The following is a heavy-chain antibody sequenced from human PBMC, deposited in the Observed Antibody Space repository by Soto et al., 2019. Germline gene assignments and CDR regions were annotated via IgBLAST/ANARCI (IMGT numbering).Heavy chain of an antibody. CDR1: GGSISSGGYY. V-gene: IGHV4-31*03. J-gene: IGHJ5*02. D-gene: IGHD2-15*01. CDR3: ARALPDIVVVVAATFWFDP. CDR2: IYYSGST. Sequence: QVQLQESGPGLVKPSQTLSLTCTVSGGSISSGGYYWSWIRQHPGKGLEWIGYIYYSGSTYYNPSLNSRVTISVDTSKNQFSLKLSSVTAADTAVYYCARALPDIVVVVAATFWFDPWGQGTLVTVSS.